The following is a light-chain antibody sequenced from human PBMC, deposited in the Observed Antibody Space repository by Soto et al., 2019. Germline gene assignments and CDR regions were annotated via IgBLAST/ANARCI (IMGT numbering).Light chain of an antibody. CDR3: ATWDDSPSGVV. CDR1: SSNIETND. V-gene: IGLV1-47*02. CDR2: SND. Sequence: QAVVTQPPSASGTPGQRVTITCSGSSSNIETNDIFWHQQLPGSAPKLLIYSNDQRPSGVPDRFSASKSGTSASLAISGLRSEDEAEYFCATWDDSPSGVVFGGGTKLTVL. J-gene: IGLJ2*01.